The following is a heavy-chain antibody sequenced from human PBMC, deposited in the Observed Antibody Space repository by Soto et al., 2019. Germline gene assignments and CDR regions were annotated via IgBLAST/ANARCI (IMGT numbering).Heavy chain of an antibody. CDR3: ARRRAFGEVEAFDD. J-gene: IGHJ3*01. D-gene: IGHD3-16*01. CDR2: IGDSYR. V-gene: IGHV3-11*05. Sequence: QVQLVESGGGLVKPGGTLRLSCAGSGIRLSESYINWIRLTPGKGLAWISYIGDSYRHYAASVRGRFTISRDNVQNSVSLEMTNPRVDETAIYYCARRRAFGEVEAFDDWGPGTLVTVSS. CDR1: GIRLSESY.